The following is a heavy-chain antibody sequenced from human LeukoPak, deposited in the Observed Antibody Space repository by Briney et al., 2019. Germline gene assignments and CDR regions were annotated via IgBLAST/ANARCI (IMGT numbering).Heavy chain of an antibody. D-gene: IGHD3-10*01. Sequence: SETLSLTCTVSGGSISSSSYYWGWIRQPPGKGLEWIGSIYYSGSTYYNPSLKSRVTISVDTSKNQFSLKLSSVTAADTAVYYCARLTRYVLLWFGGHYYFDYWGQGTLVTVSS. CDR1: GGSISSSSYY. CDR3: ARLTRYVLLWFGGHYYFDY. CDR2: IYYSGST. J-gene: IGHJ4*02. V-gene: IGHV4-39*07.